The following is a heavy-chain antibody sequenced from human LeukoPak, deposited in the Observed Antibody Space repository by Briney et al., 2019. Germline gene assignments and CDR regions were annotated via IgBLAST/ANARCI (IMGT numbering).Heavy chain of an antibody. CDR2: IIPIFGTA. D-gene: IGHD1-26*01. Sequence: GASVKVSCKASGGTFSSYAISWVRQAPGQGLEWMGRIIPIFGTANCAQKFQGRVTITADKSTSTAYMELSSLRSEATAVYYSAGGGSYYWFDPWGQGTLVTVSS. V-gene: IGHV1-69*06. CDR3: AGGGSYYWFDP. CDR1: GGTFSSYA. J-gene: IGHJ5*02.